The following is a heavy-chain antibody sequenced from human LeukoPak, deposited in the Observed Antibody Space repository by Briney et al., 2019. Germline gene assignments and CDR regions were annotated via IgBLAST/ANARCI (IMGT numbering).Heavy chain of an antibody. V-gene: IGHV4-39*07. CDR2: IYYSGST. J-gene: IGHJ4*02. CDR1: GGSISSSNFY. CDR3: AREGWELPAYFDY. Sequence: KPSETLSLTCTVSGGSISSSNFYWGWIRQPPGKGLEWIGSIYYSGSTYYNPSLKSRVTISVDTSKNQFSLKLSSVTAADTAVYYCAREGWELPAYFDYWGQGTLVTVSS. D-gene: IGHD1-26*01.